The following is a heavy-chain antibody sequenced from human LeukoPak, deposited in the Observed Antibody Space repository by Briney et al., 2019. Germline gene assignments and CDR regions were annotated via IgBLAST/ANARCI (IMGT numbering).Heavy chain of an antibody. V-gene: IGHV3-23*01. CDR1: EFTFSSYA. CDR2: ISGSGGST. CDR3: AKGQSRYSYGYYFDY. D-gene: IGHD5-18*01. Sequence: PGGSLRLSCAASEFTFSSYAMSWVRQAPGKGLEWVSAISGSGGSTYYADSVKGRFTISRDNSKNTLYLQMNSLRAEDTAVYYCAKGQSRYSYGYYFDYWGQGTLVTVSS. J-gene: IGHJ4*02.